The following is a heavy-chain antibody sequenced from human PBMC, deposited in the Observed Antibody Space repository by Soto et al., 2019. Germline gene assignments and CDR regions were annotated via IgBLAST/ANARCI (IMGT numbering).Heavy chain of an antibody. D-gene: IGHD3-10*01. V-gene: IGHV4-39*01. CDR1: GGSITSSTYY. J-gene: IGHJ4*02. CDR3: ASQLWFGGSSYFDY. Sequence: QLQLQESGPGLVKPSETLSLTCTVSGGSITSSTYYWGWLRQPPGKGLEWVGNAHYSGSTYYTPALKSRVPISVDTSEKQFSLKLSSVTAADTALYFCASQLWFGGSSYFDYWGQGTLVTVSS. CDR2: AHYSGST.